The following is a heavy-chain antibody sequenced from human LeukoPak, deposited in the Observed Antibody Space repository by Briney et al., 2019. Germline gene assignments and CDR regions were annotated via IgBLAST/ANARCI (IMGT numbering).Heavy chain of an antibody. J-gene: IGHJ6*03. CDR1: GGSISSGDYY. V-gene: IGHV3-23*01. CDR2: ISGSGGRI. Sequence: ETLSLTCTVSGGSISSGDYYWSWIRQAPGKGLEWVSTISGSGGRIYYAASVKGRFIISRDNSKNTLYLQMNSLRAEDTAVYYCAKGTQPAPSDYDYMDVWGKGTTVTVSS. CDR3: AKGTQPAPSDYDYMDV. D-gene: IGHD2-2*01.